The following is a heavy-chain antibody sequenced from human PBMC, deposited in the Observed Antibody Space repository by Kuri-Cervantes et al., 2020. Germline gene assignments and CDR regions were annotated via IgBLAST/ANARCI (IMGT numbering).Heavy chain of an antibody. CDR3: ARAYCNTGSCSNTGDAGY. Sequence: GGSLRLSCAASGFTFSSYSMNWVRQAPGKGLEWVSYISSSGSTIYYADSVKDRFTISRDNAKNSLYLQMNSLRAEDTAVYYCARAYCNTGSCSNTGDAGYWGQGTLVTVSS. D-gene: IGHD2-15*01. V-gene: IGHV3-48*04. CDR2: ISSSGSTI. CDR1: GFTFSSYS. J-gene: IGHJ4*02.